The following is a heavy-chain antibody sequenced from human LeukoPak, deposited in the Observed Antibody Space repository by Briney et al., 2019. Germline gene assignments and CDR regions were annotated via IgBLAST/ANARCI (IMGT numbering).Heavy chain of an antibody. CDR3: ARDPTVTNVHDAFDM. J-gene: IGHJ3*02. V-gene: IGHV3-74*03. Sequence: PGESLTLSCAASGFTLSNYWVHWVRQAPGEGLVWVSRINEPGTWPTYEDSVRGRFTISRDNAKNSLFLQMNSLRAEDTAVYFCARDPTVTNVHDAFDMWGQGTMVTVSS. CDR1: GFTLSNYW. CDR2: INEPGTWP. D-gene: IGHD4-17*01.